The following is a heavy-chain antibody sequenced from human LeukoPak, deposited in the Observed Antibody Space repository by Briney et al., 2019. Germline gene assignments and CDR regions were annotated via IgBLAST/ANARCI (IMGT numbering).Heavy chain of an antibody. CDR3: ARGGDRIVGAKGSDY. Sequence: GGSLRLSCAASGFTFSSYGMHWVRQAPGKGLEWVAFIRYDGSNKYYADSVKGRFTISRDNSKNTLYLQMNSLRAEDTAVYYCARGGDRIVGAKGSDYWGQGTLVTVSS. D-gene: IGHD1-26*01. CDR2: IRYDGSNK. CDR1: GFTFSSYG. V-gene: IGHV3-30*02. J-gene: IGHJ4*02.